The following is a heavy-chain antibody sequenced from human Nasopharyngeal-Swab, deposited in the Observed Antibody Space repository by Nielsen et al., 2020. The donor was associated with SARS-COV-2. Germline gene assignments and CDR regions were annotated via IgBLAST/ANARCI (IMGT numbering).Heavy chain of an antibody. D-gene: IGHD2-21*01. CDR3: VHLWLPGF. V-gene: IGHV4-38-2*02. J-gene: IGHJ4*02. Sequence: SETLSLTCTVSGYSINSGYSWGWIRQPPGKGLEWIASIYHSGNTYYNPSLKSRVTISVDTSKNQFPLKLNSVTAADTALYFCVHLWLPGFWGQGTLVTVSS. CDR2: IYHSGNT. CDR1: GYSINSGYS.